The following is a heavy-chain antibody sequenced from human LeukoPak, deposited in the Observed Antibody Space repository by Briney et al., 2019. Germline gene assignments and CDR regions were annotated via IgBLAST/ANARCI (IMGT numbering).Heavy chain of an antibody. CDR1: GFTFSNYW. D-gene: IGHD6-13*01. CDR3: AKVLGYSSNWYLCAFDI. V-gene: IGHV3-7*02. Sequence: GGSLRLSCAASGFTFSNYWMAWVRQAPGRGLEWVASIKPDGSVIYYGDSVKGRFTLSRDNTKNALHLQMNSLRAEDTAMYYCAKVLGYSSNWYLCAFDIWGQGTIVTVSS. J-gene: IGHJ3*02. CDR2: IKPDGSVI.